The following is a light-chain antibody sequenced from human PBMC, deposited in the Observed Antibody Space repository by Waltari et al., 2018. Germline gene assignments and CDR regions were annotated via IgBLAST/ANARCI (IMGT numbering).Light chain of an antibody. V-gene: IGKV1-16*01. Sequence: DIQMTPSPSSLSAFVGDRVTISCRAIQGMRNSVDWFQQKPGKAPKALMYGASTLHSGVPSRFRGSGFGTDFTLTISGLQPEDFATYYCLQYDSYPRTFGQGTKVEIK. CDR1: QGMRNS. CDR2: GAS. CDR3: LQYDSYPRT. J-gene: IGKJ1*01.